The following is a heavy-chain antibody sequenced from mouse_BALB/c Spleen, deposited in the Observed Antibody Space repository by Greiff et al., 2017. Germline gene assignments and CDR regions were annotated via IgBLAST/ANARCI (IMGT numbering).Heavy chain of an antibody. J-gene: IGHJ3*01. CDR3: AKDYRYDVFAY. D-gene: IGHD2-14*01. CDR1: GFNIKDTY. CDR2: IDPANGNT. Sequence: EVQGVESGAELVKPGASVKLSCTASGFNIKDTYMHWVKQRPEQGLEWIGRIDPANGNTKYDPKFQGKATITADTSSNTAYLQLSSLTSEDTAVYYCAKDYRYDVFAYWGQGTLVTVSA. V-gene: IGHV14-3*02.